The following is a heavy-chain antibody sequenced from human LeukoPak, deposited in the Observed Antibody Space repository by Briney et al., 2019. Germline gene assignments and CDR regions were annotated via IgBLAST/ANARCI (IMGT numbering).Heavy chain of an antibody. V-gene: IGHV4-4*02. CDR2: IYHSGST. J-gene: IGHJ4*02. CDR3: ASQGRDTIFGVVRGGHFDY. CDR1: GGSISSSNW. Sequence: SGTLSLTCAVSGGSISSSNWWSWVRQPPGKGLEWIGEIYHSGSTNYNPSLKSRVTISVDTSKNQFSLKLSSVTAADTAVYYCASQGRDTIFGVVRGGHFDYWGQGTLVTVSS. D-gene: IGHD3-3*01.